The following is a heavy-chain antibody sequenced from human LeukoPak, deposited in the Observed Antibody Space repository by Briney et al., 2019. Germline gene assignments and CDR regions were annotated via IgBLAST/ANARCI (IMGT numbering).Heavy chain of an antibody. Sequence: SVKVSCKASGGTFSSYAISWVRQAPGQGLEWMGGIIPIFGTANYAQKFQGRVTITADESTSTAYMELSRLRSDDTAVYYCARDLYSGYDFGYYYYYMDVWGKGTTVTVSS. J-gene: IGHJ6*03. CDR3: ARDLYSGYDFGYYYYYMDV. CDR2: IIPIFGTA. CDR1: GGTFSSYA. V-gene: IGHV1-69*13. D-gene: IGHD5-12*01.